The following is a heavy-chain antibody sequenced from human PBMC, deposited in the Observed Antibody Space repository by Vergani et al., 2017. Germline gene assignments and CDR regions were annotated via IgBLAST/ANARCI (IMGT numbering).Heavy chain of an antibody. Sequence: EVQVVESGGGLVKPGGSLRLSCAASGFTLSSYHMNWVRQAPGKGLEWVSSISSSSSYIYYADSVKGRFTISRDNAKNSLYLQMNGLRAEDTAVYYCARDRGCATISCYFSGAFDYWGLGTLVSVSS. CDR1: GFTLSSYH. J-gene: IGHJ4*02. V-gene: IGHV3-21*01. CDR2: ISSSSSYI. D-gene: IGHD2-2*01. CDR3: ARDRGCATISCYFSGAFDY.